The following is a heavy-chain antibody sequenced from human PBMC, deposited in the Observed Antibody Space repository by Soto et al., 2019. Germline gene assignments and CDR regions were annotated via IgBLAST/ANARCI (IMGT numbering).Heavy chain of an antibody. Sequence: EVQLVESGGVSVQPGGSLRLSCAASGFTFSSYAMSWVRQAPGKGPEWVSGTSSSGGSTYYADSVKGRFTISRDNFKNTLYLQMNSLRAEDTALYYCGRDPNGDYVGAFDIWGQGTLVNVSS. CDR2: TSSSGGST. CDR3: GRDPNGDYVGAFDI. CDR1: GFTFSSYA. J-gene: IGHJ3*02. V-gene: IGHV3-23*04. D-gene: IGHD4-17*01.